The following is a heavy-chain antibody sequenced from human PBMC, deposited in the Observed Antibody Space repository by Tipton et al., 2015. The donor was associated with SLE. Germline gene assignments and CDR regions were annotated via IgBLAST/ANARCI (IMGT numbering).Heavy chain of an antibody. CDR3: ARDFEELGGDYFDY. CDR2: IKQDGSEK. V-gene: IGHV3-7*01. Sequence: GSLRLSCAASGFTFSTYWMSWVRQAPGKGLEWVANIKQDGSEKYYVDSVKGRFTISRDNAKNSLYLQMNSLRAEDTAVYYCARDFEELGGDYFDYWGQGTLVTVSS. D-gene: IGHD3-9*01. J-gene: IGHJ4*02. CDR1: GFTFSTYW.